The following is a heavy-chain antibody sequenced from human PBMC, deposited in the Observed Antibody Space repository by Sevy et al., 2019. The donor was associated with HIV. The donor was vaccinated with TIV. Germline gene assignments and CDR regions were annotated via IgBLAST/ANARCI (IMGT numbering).Heavy chain of an antibody. CDR1: GGSFSGYY. CDR2: INRSGGT. CDR3: ARGVSDFWSGPGL. V-gene: IGHV4-34*01. D-gene: IGHD3-3*01. J-gene: IGHJ4*02. Sequence: SETLSLTCAVSGGSFSGYYWSWIRQPPGKGLEWIGEINRSGGTNYNPSLKSRVTISVDTSKNQFSLKLSSVTAADTAMYYRARGVSDFWSGPGLWGQGTLVTVSS.